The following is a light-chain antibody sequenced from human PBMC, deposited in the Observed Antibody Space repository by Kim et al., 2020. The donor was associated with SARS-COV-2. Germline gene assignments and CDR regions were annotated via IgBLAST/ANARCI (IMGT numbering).Light chain of an antibody. Sequence: QSALTQPASVSGSPGQSITISCTGTSSDVGGYNYVSWYQQHPGKAPKFLIYDVSNRPPGVSNRFSGSKSGNTASLTISGLQAEDEADYYCSSYTSTRTLAVFGTGTKVTVL. V-gene: IGLV2-14*03. CDR2: DVS. CDR3: SSYTSTRTLAV. J-gene: IGLJ1*01. CDR1: SSDVGGYNY.